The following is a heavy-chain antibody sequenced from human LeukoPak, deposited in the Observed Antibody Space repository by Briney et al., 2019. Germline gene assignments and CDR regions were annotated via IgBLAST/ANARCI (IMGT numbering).Heavy chain of an antibody. D-gene: IGHD2-2*01. CDR3: ARGRTPAARGAFDI. CDR2: IWYDGSNK. CDR1: GFTFSSYG. Sequence: YPGRSLRLSCAASGFTFSSYGMHWVRQAPGKGLEWVAVIWYDGSNKYYADSVKGRFTISRDNSKNTLYLQMNSLRAEDTAVYYCARGRTPAARGAFDIWGQGTMVTVSS. J-gene: IGHJ3*02. V-gene: IGHV3-33*01.